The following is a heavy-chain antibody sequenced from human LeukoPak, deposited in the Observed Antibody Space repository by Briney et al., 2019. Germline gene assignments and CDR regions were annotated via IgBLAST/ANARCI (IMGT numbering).Heavy chain of an antibody. V-gene: IGHV3-53*01. J-gene: IGHJ4*02. CDR1: GFTVSSNY. D-gene: IGHD5-18*01. CDR3: ARDRGEYSYAYDY. Sequence: GGSLRLSCAASGFTVSSNYMSWVRQAPGKGLEWVSVIYSGGSTYYADSVKGRFTISRDNSKNTLYLQMNSLRAEDTAVYYCARDRGEYSYAYDYWGQGTLVTVSS. CDR2: IYSGGST.